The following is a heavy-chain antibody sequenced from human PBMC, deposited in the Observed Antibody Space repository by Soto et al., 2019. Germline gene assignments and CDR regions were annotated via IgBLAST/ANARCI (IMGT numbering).Heavy chain of an antibody. CDR1: GYAFTTLV. D-gene: IGHD1-1*01. CDR3: ARGRYGDY. V-gene: IGHV1-18*01. CDR2: ISAHNGNT. J-gene: IGHJ4*02. Sequence: QVHLVQSGAEVKKPGASVKVSCRGLGYAFTTLVTTWVRQAPGQGLEWMGWISAHNGNTNYAQKLQGRVTVTRDTSTSTAYMELRSLRSDDTAVYYCARGRYGDYWGQGALVTVSS.